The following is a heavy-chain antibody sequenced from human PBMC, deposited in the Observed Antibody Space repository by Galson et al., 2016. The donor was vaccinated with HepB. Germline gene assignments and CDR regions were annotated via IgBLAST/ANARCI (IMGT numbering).Heavy chain of an antibody. CDR2: ISYDGSKQ. Sequence: SLRLSCAASGFPFGSDAFHWVRQALGKGLEWVAMISYDGSKQFYAASVKGRFTISRDNSKNILFLEMNSLTAADTAVYFCGRDPHSSGWSGVMGYIDYWGQGTLVTVSS. J-gene: IGHJ4*02. CDR3: GRDPHSSGWSGVMGYIDY. D-gene: IGHD6-19*01. CDR1: GFPFGSDA. V-gene: IGHV3-30-3*01.